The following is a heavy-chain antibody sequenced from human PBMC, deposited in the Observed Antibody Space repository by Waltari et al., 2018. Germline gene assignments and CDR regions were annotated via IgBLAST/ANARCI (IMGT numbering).Heavy chain of an antibody. CDR3: AHRVLWRFDS. D-gene: IGHD2-21*01. Sequence: QITLKESGPTLVKPTQTLTLTCAFSGFSLTTSGVAVGWIRQPPGKALEWLALIYGNDDKRYSPYLKTRLTITRDTTKNQVVLTMTNMDPVDTATYYCAHRVLWRFDSWGQGTLVTVSS. CDR2: IYGNDDK. V-gene: IGHV2-5*01. CDR1: GFSLTTSGVA. J-gene: IGHJ5*01.